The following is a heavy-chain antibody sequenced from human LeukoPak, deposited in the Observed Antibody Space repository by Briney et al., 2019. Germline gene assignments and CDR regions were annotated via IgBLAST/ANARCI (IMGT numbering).Heavy chain of an antibody. D-gene: IGHD3-9*01. CDR2: IHHTGAT. V-gene: IGHV4-34*01. CDR1: GGSLSGYY. J-gene: IGHJ2*01. CDR3: ARGLDKTFWYFDI. Sequence: SETLSLTCVVSGGSLSGYYWGWIRQPPGKGLEWIGEIHHTGATTSNPSLKSRVSLSLDSSRTEVSLRLISVTAADTGLYFCARGLDKTFWYFDIWGRGTLVTVSS.